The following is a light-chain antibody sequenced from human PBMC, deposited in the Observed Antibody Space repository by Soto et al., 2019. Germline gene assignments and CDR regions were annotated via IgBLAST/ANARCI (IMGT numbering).Light chain of an antibody. J-gene: IGLJ1*01. CDR3: CSNAGNVEV. Sequence: QSALTQPPSLSGSPGQSVTISCTGTSSDVGGYNYVSWFQQHPGKAPKVMIYEVSKRPSGVPDRFSGSKSGNTASLTISGLQAEDEADYYYCSNAGNVEVFGTGTKVTVL. CDR2: EVS. V-gene: IGLV2-11*01. CDR1: SSDVGGYNY.